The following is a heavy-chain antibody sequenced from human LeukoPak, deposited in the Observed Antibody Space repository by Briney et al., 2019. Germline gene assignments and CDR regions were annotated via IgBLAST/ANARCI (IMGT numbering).Heavy chain of an antibody. Sequence: ASVKVSCKASGFTFTSSAVQWVRQARGQRLEWIGWIVVGSDNTNYAQKFQERVTITRDMSTSTAYMELSSLRSEDTAVYYCVTMAIVGATRQIDYWGQGTLVTVSS. CDR3: VTMAIVGATRQIDY. V-gene: IGHV1-58*01. D-gene: IGHD1-26*01. CDR1: GFTFTSSA. CDR2: IVVGSDNT. J-gene: IGHJ4*02.